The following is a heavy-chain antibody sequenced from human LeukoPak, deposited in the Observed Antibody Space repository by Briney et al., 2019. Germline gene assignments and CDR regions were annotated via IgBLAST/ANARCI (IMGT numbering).Heavy chain of an antibody. D-gene: IGHD5-12*01. CDR1: GFTFSSYA. CDR3: ANSGSGYYFDY. J-gene: IGHJ4*02. CDR2: LSGSGGST. Sequence: GGSLRLSCAASGFTFSSYAMSWVRQAPGKGLEWVSALSGSGGSTYYADSVKSRFTISRDNYKNTLYLQMNSLRAEDTAVYYCANSGSGYYFDYWGQGTLVIVSS. V-gene: IGHV3-23*01.